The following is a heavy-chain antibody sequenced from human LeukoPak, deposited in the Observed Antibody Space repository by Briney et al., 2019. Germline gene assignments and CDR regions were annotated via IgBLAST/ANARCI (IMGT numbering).Heavy chain of an antibody. CDR3: AKPEHRVADFGY. J-gene: IGHJ4*02. CDR2: ISFDGSIK. Sequence: GGSLRLSCAASGFIFTNYALHWVRQAPDKGLDWVAVISFDGSIKYYADSVKGRFTISRDNSKNTVYLQMNSLRPEDAAVYYCAKPEHRVADFGYWGQGTLVSVSS. CDR1: GFIFTNYA. D-gene: IGHD3-3*01. V-gene: IGHV3-30-3*01.